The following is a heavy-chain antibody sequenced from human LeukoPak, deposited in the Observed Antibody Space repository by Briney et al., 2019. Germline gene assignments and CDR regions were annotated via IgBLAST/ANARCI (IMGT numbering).Heavy chain of an antibody. D-gene: IGHD4-17*01. CDR1: GYSISSGYY. CDR2: IYPSGST. CDR3: ARTGYGETDFDY. Sequence: SETLSLTCTVSGYSISSGYYWGWIRQPPGKGLEWIGSIYPSGSTYYNPSLKSRGTISADMSKNQFSLKLNSVTAADTAVYYCARTGYGETDFDYWGQGTLVTVSS. J-gene: IGHJ4*02. V-gene: IGHV4-38-2*02.